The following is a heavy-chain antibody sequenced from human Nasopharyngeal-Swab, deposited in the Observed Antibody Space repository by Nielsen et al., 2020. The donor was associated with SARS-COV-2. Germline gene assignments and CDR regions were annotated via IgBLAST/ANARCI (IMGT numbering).Heavy chain of an antibody. CDR3: ARGRGYSYGNN. J-gene: IGHJ4*02. Sequence: SETLSLTCAVYGVSFSGYYWSWIRQPPGKGLEWIGEINHSRGTDYNPSLESRVIISVDTSKNQFSLKLKSVTAADTGIYSCARGRGYSYGNNWGQGTLVTVSS. V-gene: IGHV4-34*01. D-gene: IGHD5-18*01. CDR2: INHSRGT. CDR1: GVSFSGYY.